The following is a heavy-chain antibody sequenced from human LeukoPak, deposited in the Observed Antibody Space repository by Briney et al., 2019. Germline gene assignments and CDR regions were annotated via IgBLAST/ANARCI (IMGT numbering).Heavy chain of an antibody. CDR1: GFTFSNYG. CDR3: ARGRAFRGTMTLFDN. D-gene: IGHD1-1*01. V-gene: IGHV3-30*03. CDR2: ISYDGSNK. Sequence: PGGSLRLSCAASGFTFSNYGVHWVRQALGKGPEWVTLISYDGSNKFYADSVKGRFTISRDNSKNMLYLQMDGLRAEDTAVFYCARGRAFRGTMTLFDNWGQGTLVTVSS. J-gene: IGHJ4*02.